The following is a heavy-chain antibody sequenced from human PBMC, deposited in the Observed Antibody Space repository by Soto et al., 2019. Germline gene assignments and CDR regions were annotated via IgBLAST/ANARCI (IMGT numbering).Heavy chain of an antibody. CDR2: ISGSGGST. D-gene: IGHD3-3*01. V-gene: IGHV3-23*01. CDR3: AKDTAFGVVTTYYYYGMDV. J-gene: IGHJ6*02. Sequence: EVQLLESGGGLVQPGGSLRLSCAASGFTFSSYAMSWVRQAPGKGLEWVSAISGSGGSTYYADSVKGRFTISRDNSKNTLYLQMNSLRAEDTAVYYCAKDTAFGVVTTYYYYGMDVWGQGTTVTVSS. CDR1: GFTFSSYA.